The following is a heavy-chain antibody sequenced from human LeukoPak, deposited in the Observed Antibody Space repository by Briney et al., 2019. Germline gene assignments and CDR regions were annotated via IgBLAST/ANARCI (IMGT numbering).Heavy chain of an antibody. Sequence: GGSLRLSCAASGFLFHTYAMTWVRQAPGRGLEWVSLISASGQSTYYGDSVQGQFTISRDNSNNALYLQMSGLRVGDTAIYYCAKFRSTSLHDAFHVWGQGTVVTVSS. CDR2: ISASGQST. CDR1: GFLFHTYA. V-gene: IGHV3-23*01. D-gene: IGHD2-2*01. J-gene: IGHJ3*01. CDR3: AKFRSTSLHDAFHV.